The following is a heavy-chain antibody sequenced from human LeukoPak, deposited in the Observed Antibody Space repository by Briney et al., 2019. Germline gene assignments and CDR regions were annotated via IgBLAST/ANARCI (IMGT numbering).Heavy chain of an antibody. J-gene: IGHJ4*02. CDR3: ARGGWYSNEYYFDY. D-gene: IGHD6-13*01. Sequence: GRSLRLSCAAAAFTFGSFWMHWVRHPPGKGLVGVSRTNSEGTRTSYADSVKGRCTISRDHAKNTLYLQMNSLRAEDTAVYYCARGGWYSNEYYFDYWGQGTLVTVSS. V-gene: IGHV3-74*01. CDR2: TNSEGTRT. CDR1: AFTFGSFW.